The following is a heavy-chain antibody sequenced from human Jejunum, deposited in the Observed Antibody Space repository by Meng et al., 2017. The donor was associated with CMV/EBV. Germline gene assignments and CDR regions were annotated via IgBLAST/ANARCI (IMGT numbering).Heavy chain of an antibody. CDR1: GGSINGYY. J-gene: IGHJ4*02. D-gene: IGHD1-26*01. CDR3: TRDNLSGSYYFDY. CDR2: IYTSGNT. Sequence: QLQRRSSGPGSVKPPETPSLTCTVSGGSINGYYCSGIRQPAGKGLEWIGRIYTSGNTNYNPSLKSRVTMSVDTSKNQFSLKLSSVTAADTAVYYCTRDNLSGSYYFDYWGQGTLVTVSS. V-gene: IGHV4-4*07.